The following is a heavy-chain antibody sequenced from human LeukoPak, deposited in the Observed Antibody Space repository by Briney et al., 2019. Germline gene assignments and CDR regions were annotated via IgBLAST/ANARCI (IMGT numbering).Heavy chain of an antibody. Sequence: GASVKVSCKASGYTFTSYYMHWVRQAPGQGLEWMGIINPSGGSTSYAQKFQGRVTMTRDTSTSTVYMELSSLRAEDTAVYYCAKTQWLQTIIDYWGQGTLVTVSS. CDR2: INPSGGST. J-gene: IGHJ4*02. V-gene: IGHV1-46*01. CDR1: GYTFTSYY. CDR3: AKTQWLQTIIDY. D-gene: IGHD6-19*01.